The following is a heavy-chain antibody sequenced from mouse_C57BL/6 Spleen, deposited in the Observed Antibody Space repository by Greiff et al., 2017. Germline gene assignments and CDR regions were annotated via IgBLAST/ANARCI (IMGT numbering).Heavy chain of an antibody. CDR2: IYPRSGNT. J-gene: IGHJ4*01. V-gene: IGHV1-81*01. CDR1: GYTFTSYG. CDR3: ARDRDTTVYYAIGY. D-gene: IGHD1-1*01. Sequence: QVQLQQSGAELARPGASVKLSCKASGYTFTSYGISWVKQRPGQGLEWIGEIYPRSGNTYYNEKFQGKAQLTADKSSSTAYMELRSLTSEDSAIYICARDRDTTVYYAIGYWGQGTTVTVSS.